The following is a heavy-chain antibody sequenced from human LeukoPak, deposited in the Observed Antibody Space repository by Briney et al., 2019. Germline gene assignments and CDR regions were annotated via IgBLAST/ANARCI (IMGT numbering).Heavy chain of an antibody. V-gene: IGHV4-39*07. J-gene: IGHJ6*02. CDR1: GGSMNSRNYY. CDR2: IHFSGST. Sequence: SETLSLTCTVSGGSMNSRNYYWGWIRQPPGKGLEWIGSIHFSGSTYSNPSLKSRVTISIDTSKNQFSLKVTSVTAADTAVYYCARDEDYCSGGSCYGHSDYYYGMDVWGQGTTVTVSS. CDR3: ARDEDYCSGGSCYGHSDYYYGMDV. D-gene: IGHD2-15*01.